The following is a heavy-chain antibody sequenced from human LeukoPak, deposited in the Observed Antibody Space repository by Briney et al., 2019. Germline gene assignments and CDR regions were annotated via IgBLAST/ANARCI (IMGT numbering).Heavy chain of an antibody. D-gene: IGHD3-22*01. V-gene: IGHV4-59*01. J-gene: IGHJ4*02. CDR3: ARGYYDPYYFDY. CDR2: IYYSGST. CDR1: GGPISSYY. Sequence: SETLSLTCTVSGGPISSYYWSWIRQPPGKGLEWIGYIYYSGSTNYNPSLKSRVTISVDTSKNQFSLKLSSVTAADTAVYYCARGYYDPYYFDYWGQGTLVTVSS.